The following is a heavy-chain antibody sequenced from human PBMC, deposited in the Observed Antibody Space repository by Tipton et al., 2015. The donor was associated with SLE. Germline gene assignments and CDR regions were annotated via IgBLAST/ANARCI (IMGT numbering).Heavy chain of an antibody. D-gene: IGHD2/OR15-2a*01. CDR1: GGSLSSSSYY. V-gene: IGHV4-61*01. CDR2: IYYSGST. CDR3: ARIRLYYFDY. J-gene: IGHJ4*02. Sequence: TLSLTCTVSGGSLSSSSYYWSWIRQPPGKGLEWIGYIYYSGSTYYNPSLKSRVTISVDTSKNQFSLKLSSVTAADTAVYYCARIRLYYFDYWGQGTLVTVSS.